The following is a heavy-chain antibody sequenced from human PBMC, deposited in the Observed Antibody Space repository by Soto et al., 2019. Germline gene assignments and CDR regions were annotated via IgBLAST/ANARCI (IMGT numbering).Heavy chain of an antibody. D-gene: IGHD4-4*01. CDR2: IIPIFGTA. Sequence: SVKVSCKASGCTFSSYASSWVRQAPGQGLEWMGGIIPIFGTANYAQKFQGRVTITADESTSTAYMELSSLRSEDTAVYYCARDPLEVTSNYSHYYGMAVRAHGTSVRVS. V-gene: IGHV1-69*13. CDR1: GCTFSSYA. J-gene: IGHJ6*02. CDR3: ARDPLEVTSNYSHYYGMAV.